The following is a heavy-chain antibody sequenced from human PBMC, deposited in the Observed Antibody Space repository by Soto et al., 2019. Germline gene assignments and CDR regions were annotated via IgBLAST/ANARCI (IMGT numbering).Heavy chain of an antibody. D-gene: IGHD5-12*01. CDR3: AKDISGNQWIYYFDY. CDR2: ISGSHGTT. Sequence: EVQLLESGGGLVQPGGSLRLSCAASGFIFSNYAMSWVRQAPGKGLEWVSGISGSHGTTHYADSVRGRFTIARDNSKDTVYLQMNSLRAEDTAVYYCAKDISGNQWIYYFDYWGQGTLVTVSS. J-gene: IGHJ4*02. V-gene: IGHV3-23*01. CDR1: GFIFSNYA.